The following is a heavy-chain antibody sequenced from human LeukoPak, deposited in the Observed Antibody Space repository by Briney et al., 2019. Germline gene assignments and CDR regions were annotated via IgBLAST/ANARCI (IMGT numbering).Heavy chain of an antibody. CDR2: ISSSGSTI. CDR1: GFTFSSYE. J-gene: IGHJ4*02. CDR3: ARGPHPYSSGWYHFDY. V-gene: IGHV3-48*03. Sequence: PGGSLRLSCAASGFTFSSYEMNWVRQAPGKELEWVSYISSSGSTIYYADSVKGRFTISRDNARNSLYLQMNSLRGEDTAVYYCARGPHPYSSGWYHFDYWGQGTLVTVSS. D-gene: IGHD6-19*01.